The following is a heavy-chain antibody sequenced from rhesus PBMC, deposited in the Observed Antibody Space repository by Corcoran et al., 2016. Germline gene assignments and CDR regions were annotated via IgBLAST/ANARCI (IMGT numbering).Heavy chain of an antibody. J-gene: IGHJ6*01. V-gene: IGHV3S4*01. D-gene: IGHD4-23*01. Sequence: EVQLVESGGGLVQPGGSLRLSCAASGFTFSSYDMNWVRQTLEKGLEWVSAISNPCQTIYYADSVKGRFTISRENAKNSLSLQMNSLKTEDTAVYYCTAEYSNYPYGLDSWGQGVVVTVSS. CDR1: GFTFSSYD. CDR3: TAEYSNYPYGLDS. CDR2: ISNPCQTI.